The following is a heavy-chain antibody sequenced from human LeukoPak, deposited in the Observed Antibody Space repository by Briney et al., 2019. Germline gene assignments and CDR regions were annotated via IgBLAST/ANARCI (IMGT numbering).Heavy chain of an antibody. CDR2: INHNGNVN. J-gene: IGHJ6*02. D-gene: IGHD3-16*01. V-gene: IGHV3-7*03. CDR3: ARGGGLDV. Sequence: GGSLRLSCAASGFTFSSYWMNWARQAPGKGLEWVASINHNGNVNYYVDSVKGRFTISRDNTKNSLYLQMSNLRAEDTAVYFCARGGGLDVWGQGATVTVSS. CDR1: GFTFSSYW.